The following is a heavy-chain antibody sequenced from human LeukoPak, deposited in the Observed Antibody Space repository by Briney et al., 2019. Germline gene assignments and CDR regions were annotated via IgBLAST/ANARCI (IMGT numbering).Heavy chain of an antibody. D-gene: IGHD3-22*01. V-gene: IGHV3-30*04. Sequence: GGSLRHSCAASGFIFTSYPFHWVRQTPGKGLEWLALISCDGSTKYYADSVKGRFTISRDNAKNSLYLQMNSLRAEDTAVYYCAIDYYDASFDYWGQGTLVTVSS. CDR2: ISCDGSTK. J-gene: IGHJ4*02. CDR1: GFIFTSYP. CDR3: AIDYYDASFDY.